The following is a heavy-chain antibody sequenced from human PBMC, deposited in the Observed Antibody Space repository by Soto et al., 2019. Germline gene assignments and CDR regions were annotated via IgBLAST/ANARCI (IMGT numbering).Heavy chain of an antibody. D-gene: IGHD1-26*01. Sequence: SETVSLTCTVSGDSISSGGYYWSWIRQHPGKGLEWIGYIYYSGSSYYNPSLKSRLTMSVDTSKNQFSLKLISVTAADTAVYYCARDLYSGIYSAFDIWGQGIMVTVSS. CDR3: ARDLYSGIYSAFDI. CDR1: GDSISSGGYY. V-gene: IGHV4-31*03. CDR2: IYYSGSS. J-gene: IGHJ3*02.